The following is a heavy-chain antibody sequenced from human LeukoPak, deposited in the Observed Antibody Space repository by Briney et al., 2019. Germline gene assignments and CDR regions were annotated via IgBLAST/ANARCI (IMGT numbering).Heavy chain of an antibody. D-gene: IGHD6-13*01. CDR3: ARDEAYSSSCTQCWFDP. J-gene: IGHJ5*02. CDR1: GYTFTSYG. Sequence: ASVKVSCKASGYTFTSYGISWVRQAPGQGLEWMGWISAYNGNTNYAQKLQGRVTMTTDTFTSTAYMELRSLRSDDTAVYYCARDEAYSSSCTQCWFDPWGQGTLVTVSS. V-gene: IGHV1-18*01. CDR2: ISAYNGNT.